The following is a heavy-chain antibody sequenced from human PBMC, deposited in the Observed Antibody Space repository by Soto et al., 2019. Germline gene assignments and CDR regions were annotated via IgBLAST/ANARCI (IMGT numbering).Heavy chain of an antibody. V-gene: IGHV3-23*01. J-gene: IGHJ4*02. CDR3: AKGPEYDILTGCDY. CDR2: ISGGGGST. CDR1: GVTFSLSA. Sequence: EVQLLESGGGFVEPGESLRLSCAASGVTFSLSAMSWVRQAPGRGLEWGSSISGGGGSTEYADSVKGRFTISRDNSKDTVHLQMNSLRAEDTAVYYCAKGPEYDILTGCDYWGQGALVTVSS. D-gene: IGHD3-9*01.